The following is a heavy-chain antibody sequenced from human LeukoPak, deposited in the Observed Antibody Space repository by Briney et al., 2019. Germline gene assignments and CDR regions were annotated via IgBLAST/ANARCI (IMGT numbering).Heavy chain of an antibody. CDR1: GGSISSSSYY. CDR3: AGARGDYIGY. V-gene: IGHV4-39*01. Sequence: SETLSLTCTVSGGSISSSSYYWGWIRQPPGKGLEWIGSIYYSGSTYYNPSLKSRVTISVDTSKNQFSLKLSSVTAADTAVYYCAGARGDYIGYWGQGTLVTVSS. CDR2: IYYSGST. D-gene: IGHD3-10*01. J-gene: IGHJ4*02.